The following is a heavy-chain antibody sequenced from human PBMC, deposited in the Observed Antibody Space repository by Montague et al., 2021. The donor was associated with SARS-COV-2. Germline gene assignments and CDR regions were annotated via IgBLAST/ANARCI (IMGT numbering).Heavy chain of an antibody. Sequence: SETLSLTCTVSGGSIATHYWNWIRQSPGKRPEWIGYVYYNGDTNYNPSLQSRVTISIDTSENQFSLRLNSVTAADTAVYFCASGWAFDPWGQGSLVTVSS. D-gene: IGHD6-19*01. J-gene: IGHJ3*01. V-gene: IGHV4-59*08. CDR2: VYYNGDT. CDR1: GGSIATHY. CDR3: ASGWAFDP.